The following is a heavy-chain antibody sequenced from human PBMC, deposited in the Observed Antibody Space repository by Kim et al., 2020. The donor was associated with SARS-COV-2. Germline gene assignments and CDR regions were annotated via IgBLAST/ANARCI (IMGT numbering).Heavy chain of an antibody. Sequence: GGSLRLSCATSGFTLSRYSMNWVRQSPGKGLEWVSHISGTGTITKHADSVRGRFTISRDNAKNSLFLQMNGLRAEDTAVYYCVRENYWAFDIWGQGTMVT. J-gene: IGHJ3*02. V-gene: IGHV3-48*04. CDR3: VRENYWAFDI. D-gene: IGHD2-15*01. CDR2: ISGTGTIT. CDR1: GFTLSRYS.